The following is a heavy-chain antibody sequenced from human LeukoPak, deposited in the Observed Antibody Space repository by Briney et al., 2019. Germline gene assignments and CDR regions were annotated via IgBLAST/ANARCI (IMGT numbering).Heavy chain of an antibody. Sequence: PGGSLRLSCAASGFIVSTNYMTWVRQAPGKGLEWVSVIYSDGSTFYADSVKGRFTISRDTSKNTLYLQMGSLRAEDMAVYYCATYYYDSGGFHFHHWGQGTLVTVSS. CDR1: GFIVSTNY. D-gene: IGHD3-22*01. V-gene: IGHV3-53*05. CDR3: ATYYYDSGGFHFHH. J-gene: IGHJ1*01. CDR2: IYSDGST.